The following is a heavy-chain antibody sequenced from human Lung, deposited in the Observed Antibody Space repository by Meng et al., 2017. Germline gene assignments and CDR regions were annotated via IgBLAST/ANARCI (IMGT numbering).Heavy chain of an antibody. J-gene: IGHJ4*02. D-gene: IGHD1-26*01. CDR1: GGSITRSTW. CDR3: ARFDISSSGRGDY. CDR2: IFHSGST. V-gene: IGHV4-4*02. Sequence: QLQLQGLGPGRVKPSGTLSLTCAVSGGSITRSTWWSWVRQTPGKGLEWFGEIFHSGSTNYNPPLESRVTISVDKSKNQFSLKVYSVTAADTATYYCARFDISSSGRGDYWGQGILVTVAS.